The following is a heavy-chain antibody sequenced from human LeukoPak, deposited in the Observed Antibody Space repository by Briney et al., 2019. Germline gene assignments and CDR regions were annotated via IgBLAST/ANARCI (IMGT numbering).Heavy chain of an antibody. Sequence: SQTLSLTCAISGDSVSSNSAAWNWIRQSPSRGLEWLGRTYYRSKWYSDYAVSVKSRIIINPDTSENQFSLQLNSVTPEDTAVYYCARDVPTGYYNHPFDYWGQGTLVTVSS. V-gene: IGHV6-1*01. J-gene: IGHJ4*02. CDR1: GDSVSSNSAA. CDR2: TYYRSKWYS. D-gene: IGHD3-9*01. CDR3: ARDVPTGYYNHPFDY.